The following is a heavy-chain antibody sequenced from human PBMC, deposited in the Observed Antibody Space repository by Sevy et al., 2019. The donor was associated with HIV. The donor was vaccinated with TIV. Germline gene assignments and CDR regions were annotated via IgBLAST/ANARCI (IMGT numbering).Heavy chain of an antibody. D-gene: IGHD6-19*01. CDR3: ARDSSDKGWLQALGDAFDI. V-gene: IGHV1-2*02. Sequence: ASVKVSCKASGYTFTGYYMHWVRQAPGQGLEWMGWINPNSGGTNYAQKFQGRVTMTRETSISTAYMELSRLRSDDTALYYCARDSSDKGWLQALGDAFDIWGQGTMVTVSS. J-gene: IGHJ3*02. CDR1: GYTFTGYY. CDR2: INPNSGGT.